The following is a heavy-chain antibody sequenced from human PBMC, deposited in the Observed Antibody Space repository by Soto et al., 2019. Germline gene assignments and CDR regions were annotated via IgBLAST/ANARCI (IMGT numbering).Heavy chain of an antibody. V-gene: IGHV4-30-2*01. D-gene: IGHD6-19*01. CDR2: IYHSGST. CDR3: ARSIAVAGTYYYYGMDV. J-gene: IGHJ6*02. CDR1: GGSISSGRYS. Sequence: TLSRTGAVSGGSISSGRYSWGWIRQPPGKGLEWIGYIYHSGSTYYNPSLKSRVTISVDRSKNQFSLKLSSVTAADTAVYYCARSIAVAGTYYYYGMDVWGQGTTVTVSS.